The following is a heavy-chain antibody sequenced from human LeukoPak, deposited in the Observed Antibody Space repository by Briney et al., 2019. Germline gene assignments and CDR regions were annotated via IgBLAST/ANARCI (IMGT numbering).Heavy chain of an antibody. CDR1: GLSFNGYY. CDR2: INHSGST. Sequence: NSAETLSLTCALCGLSFNGYYWSWIRQPPGKGREWIGEINHSGSTNYNPSLKSRVTISVETSKNQFLLKMSSVAAADTAVYYCAKRISSNYRPNAFDIWGQGTMVTVSS. D-gene: IGHD2-2*01. V-gene: IGHV4-34*01. CDR3: AKRISSNYRPNAFDI. J-gene: IGHJ3*02.